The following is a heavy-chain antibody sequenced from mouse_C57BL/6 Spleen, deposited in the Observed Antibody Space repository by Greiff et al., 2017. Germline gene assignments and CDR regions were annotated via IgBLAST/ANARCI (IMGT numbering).Heavy chain of an antibody. CDR1: GFTFSDYG. V-gene: IGHV5-17*01. Sequence: DVKLVESGGGLVKPGGSLKLSCAASGFTFSDYGMHWVRQAPEKGLEWVAYISSGSSTIYYADTVKGRFTISRDNAKNTLFLQMTSLRSEDTAMYYCAKAHDYGSSSPMDYWGQGTSVTVSS. D-gene: IGHD1-1*01. CDR3: AKAHDYGSSSPMDY. J-gene: IGHJ4*01. CDR2: ISSGSSTI.